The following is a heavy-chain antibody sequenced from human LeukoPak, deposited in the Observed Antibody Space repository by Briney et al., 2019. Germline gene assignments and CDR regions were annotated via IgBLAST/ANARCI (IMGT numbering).Heavy chain of an antibody. CDR3: ARGVSRGWPPDAFDI. J-gene: IGHJ3*02. CDR1: GDSINNYY. CDR2: IYYSGST. D-gene: IGHD6-19*01. Sequence: SETLSLTCTVSGDSINNYYWSWVRQPPGKGLEWIGDIYYSGSTNYNPSLKSRVAISVDTSKNHFSLKLNSVTAADTAVYYCARGVSRGWPPDAFDIWGRGTMVTVFS. V-gene: IGHV4-59*01.